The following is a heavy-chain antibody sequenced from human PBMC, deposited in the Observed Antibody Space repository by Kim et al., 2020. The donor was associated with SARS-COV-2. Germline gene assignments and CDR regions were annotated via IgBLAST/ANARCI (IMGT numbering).Heavy chain of an antibody. CDR2: IYSGGST. D-gene: IGHD3-22*01. Sequence: GSLRLSCAASGFTVSSNYMSWVRQAPGKGLEWVSVIYSGGSTYYADSVKGRFTISRDNSKNTLYLQMNSLRAEDTAVYYCARAHYDVMYYFDYWGQGTLVTVSS. J-gene: IGHJ4*02. CDR1: GFTVSSNY. V-gene: IGHV3-53*01. CDR3: ARAHYDVMYYFDY.